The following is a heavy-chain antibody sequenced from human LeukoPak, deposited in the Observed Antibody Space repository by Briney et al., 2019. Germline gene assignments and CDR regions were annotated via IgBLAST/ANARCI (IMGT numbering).Heavy chain of an antibody. V-gene: IGHV3-21*01. CDR1: GFTFSSYT. J-gene: IGHJ5*01. Sequence: GGSLRFSCAASGFTFSSYTFDWVRQAPGKGLEWVSSITGGDVFIYQADSVKGRFTVSRDNAKNTLYLQMNRLRAEDTAVYYCAREGDLMGATMDSWGQGTLVIVSS. CDR2: ITGGDVFI. CDR3: AREGDLMGATMDS. D-gene: IGHD3-16*01.